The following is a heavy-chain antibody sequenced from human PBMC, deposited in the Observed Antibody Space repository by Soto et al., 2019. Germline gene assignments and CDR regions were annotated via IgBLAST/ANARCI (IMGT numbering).Heavy chain of an antibody. J-gene: IGHJ4*02. CDR1: GFTFSSYE. CDR3: ASQGEYYYDSSGELRY. V-gene: IGHV3-48*03. D-gene: IGHD3-22*01. Sequence: GGSLRLSCAASGFTFSSYEMNWVRQAPGKGLEWVSYISSSGSTIYYADSVKGRFTISRDNAKNSLYLQMNSPRAGDTAVYYCASQGEYYYDSSGELRYWGQGTLVTVSS. CDR2: ISSSGSTI.